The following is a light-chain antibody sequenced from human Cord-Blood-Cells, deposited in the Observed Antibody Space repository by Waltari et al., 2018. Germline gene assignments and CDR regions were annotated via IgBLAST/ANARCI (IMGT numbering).Light chain of an antibody. CDR3: SSYTSSSNWV. CDR2: DVS. CDR1: SSDVGGYNY. Sequence: QSALTQPASVSGSPGQSITISCTGTSSDVGGYNYVSWYQQHPGKAPKLIVYDVSKRPSGVSNRFSGSKSGNTASLTISGLQAEDEADYYCSSYTSSSNWVFGGGTKLTVL. V-gene: IGLV2-14*01. J-gene: IGLJ3*02.